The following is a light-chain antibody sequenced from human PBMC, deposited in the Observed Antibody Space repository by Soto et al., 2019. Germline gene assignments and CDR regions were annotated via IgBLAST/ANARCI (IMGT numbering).Light chain of an antibody. CDR1: QSVITD. CDR2: GAS. J-gene: IGKJ1*01. Sequence: EIVMTQSPATLSVSPGEGATLSCRASQSVITDLAWYQQKPGQAPRLLIYGASTRATGIPARFSGSGSGTEFTLTISCLQPDDFATYYCQQYNGYSTWTFGQGTKVEIK. V-gene: IGKV3-15*01. CDR3: QQYNGYSTWT.